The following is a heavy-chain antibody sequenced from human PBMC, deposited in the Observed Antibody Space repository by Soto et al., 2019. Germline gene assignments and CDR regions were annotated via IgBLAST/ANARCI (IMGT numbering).Heavy chain of an antibody. J-gene: IGHJ1*01. CDR3: AKDPTDRSSGHVEYFQH. Sequence: GSLRLSCAASGFTFSSYAMIWVRQAPGKGLEWVSAISGSGGSTYYADSVKGRFTISRDNSKNTLYLQMNSLRAEDTAVYYCAKDPTDRSSGHVEYFQHWGQGTLVTVSS. CDR1: GFTFSSYA. CDR2: ISGSGGST. D-gene: IGHD6-19*01. V-gene: IGHV3-23*01.